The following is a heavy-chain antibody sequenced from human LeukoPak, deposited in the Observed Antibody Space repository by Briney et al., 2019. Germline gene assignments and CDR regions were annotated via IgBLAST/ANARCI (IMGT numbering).Heavy chain of an antibody. J-gene: IGHJ4*02. CDR3: ARAFSGPARAVAGYFDY. CDR2: INPNSGGT. Sequence: ASVKVSCKASGYTFTGYYMHWVRQAPGQGLEWMGWINPNSGGTNYAQKFQGRVTMTRDTSISTAYMELSRLRSDDTAVYYCARAFSGPARAVAGYFDYWGQGTLVTVSS. CDR1: GYTFTGYY. V-gene: IGHV1-2*02. D-gene: IGHD6-19*01.